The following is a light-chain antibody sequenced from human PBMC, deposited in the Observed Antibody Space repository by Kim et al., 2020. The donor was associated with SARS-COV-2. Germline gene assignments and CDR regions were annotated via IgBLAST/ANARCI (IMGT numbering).Light chain of an antibody. CDR1: KLGDKY. CDR2: EDA. V-gene: IGLV3-1*01. CDR3: QAWDSNIVV. J-gene: IGLJ3*02. Sequence: SYELTQPPSVSVSPGQTASITCSGDKLGDKYACWYQQRPGQSPVMVIYEDAKRPSGIPERFSGSNSGNTATLTISGTQAADEAYYFCQAWDSNIVVFGGG.